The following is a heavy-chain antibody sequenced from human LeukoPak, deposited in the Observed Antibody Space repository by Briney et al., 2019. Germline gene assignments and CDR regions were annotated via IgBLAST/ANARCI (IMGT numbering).Heavy chain of an antibody. Sequence: SETLSLTCTVSGGSISSSSYYWGWIRQPPGKGLEWIGSIYYSGSTYYNPSLKSRVTISVDTSKNQFSLKLSSVTAADTAVYYCARRSGPGAYDYWGQGTLVTVSS. D-gene: IGHD1-26*01. CDR2: IYYSGST. V-gene: IGHV4-39*07. CDR1: GGSISSSSYY. J-gene: IGHJ4*02. CDR3: ARRSGPGAYDY.